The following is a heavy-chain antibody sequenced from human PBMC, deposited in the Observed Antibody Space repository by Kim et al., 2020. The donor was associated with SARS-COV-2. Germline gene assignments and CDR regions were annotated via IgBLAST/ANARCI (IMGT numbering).Heavy chain of an antibody. V-gene: IGHV3-23*01. J-gene: IGHJ3*02. CDR3: AKDGRTFDI. CDR2: GST. Sequence: GSTLYADSVKGRFTISRYNSKNTLYLQMNSLRGEDTAVYYCAKDGRTFDIWGQGTMVTVSS.